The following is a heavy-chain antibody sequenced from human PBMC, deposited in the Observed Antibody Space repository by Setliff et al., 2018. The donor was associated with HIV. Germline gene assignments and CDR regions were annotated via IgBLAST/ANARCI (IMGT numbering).Heavy chain of an antibody. CDR2: IKSKTDGGTT. CDR1: GFTFSNAW. CDR3: TTRTNFWSGYYTGN. V-gene: IGHV3-15*01. Sequence: LRLSCAASGFTFSNAWMSWVRQAPGKGLEWVGRIKSKTDGGTTDYAAPVKGRFTISRDDSKNTLYLQMNSLKTEDTAVYYCTTRTNFWSGYYTGNSGQGTLVTVSS. D-gene: IGHD3-3*01. J-gene: IGHJ4*02.